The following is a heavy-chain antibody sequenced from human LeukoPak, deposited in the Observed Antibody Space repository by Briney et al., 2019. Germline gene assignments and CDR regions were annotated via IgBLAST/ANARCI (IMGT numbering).Heavy chain of an antibody. CDR1: GGPISSYD. CDR3: ARHPTGVATISP. V-gene: IGHV4-59*08. J-gene: IGHJ5*02. D-gene: IGHD5-12*01. Sequence: SETLSLTCTVSGGPISSYDWNWILQPPGKGLEAIGYINYSGRTSYNPNLKSRVTIAVDTSKIQFTLKLSSVTAADTAVYYCARHPTGVATISPWGQGTLVTVSS. CDR2: INYSGRT.